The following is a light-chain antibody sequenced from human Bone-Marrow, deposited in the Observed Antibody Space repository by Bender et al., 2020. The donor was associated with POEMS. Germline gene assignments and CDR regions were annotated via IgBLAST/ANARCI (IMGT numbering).Light chain of an antibody. CDR2: EVS. Sequence: QSALTQPASVSGSPGQSITISCTGTNNDVGSYNLVSWYQQHPGKAPKLMIYEVSKRPSEVSNRFSGSKSGNTASLTISGLQAEDEADYYCCSYAGTWVFGGGTKLTVL. CDR3: CSYAGTWV. V-gene: IGLV2-23*02. J-gene: IGLJ3*02. CDR1: NNDVGSYNL.